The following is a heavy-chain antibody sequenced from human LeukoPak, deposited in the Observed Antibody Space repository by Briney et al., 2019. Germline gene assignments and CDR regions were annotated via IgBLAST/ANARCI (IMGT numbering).Heavy chain of an antibody. CDR1: GFTFSSYW. D-gene: IGHD1-26*01. V-gene: IGHV3-74*01. J-gene: IGHJ3*02. Sequence: GGSLRLSCAASGFTFSSYWMHWVRHAPGKGLVWVSRINGDGSSTTYADSVKGRITISRDNAKNTLYMQMNSLRAEDTAVYYCARGGTDDDFDIWGQGTMVTVSS. CDR3: ARGGTDDDFDI. CDR2: INGDGSST.